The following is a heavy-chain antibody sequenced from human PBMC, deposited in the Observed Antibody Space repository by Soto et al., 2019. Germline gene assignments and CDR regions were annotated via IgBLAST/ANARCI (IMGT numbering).Heavy chain of an antibody. D-gene: IGHD4-17*01. Sequence: GGSLRLSCAASGFTFSSYGMHWVRQAPGKGLEWVAVIWYVGSNKYYADSVKGRFTISRDNSKNTLYLQMNSLRAEDTAVYYCARDGTFAYGGNSGFDPWGQGTLVTVSS. V-gene: IGHV3-33*01. CDR2: IWYVGSNK. CDR1: GFTFSSYG. J-gene: IGHJ5*02. CDR3: ARDGTFAYGGNSGFDP.